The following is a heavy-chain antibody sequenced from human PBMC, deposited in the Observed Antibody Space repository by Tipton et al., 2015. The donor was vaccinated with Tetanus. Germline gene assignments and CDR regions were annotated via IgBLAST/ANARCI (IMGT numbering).Heavy chain of an antibody. CDR3: ARYGKGYCSGGDCYSDGFDI. CDR1: GDPMNDFY. Sequence: GLVKPSETLTLTCTVSGDPMNDFYWSWIRQPPGKGLEWIGHIFYSGNTDYNPSLKSRVTISVDTSRKQFSLRLSSVTAADTAVYYCARYGKGYCSGGDCYSDGFDIWGQGTMVTVSS. J-gene: IGHJ3*02. CDR2: IFYSGNT. V-gene: IGHV4-59*01. D-gene: IGHD2-15*01.